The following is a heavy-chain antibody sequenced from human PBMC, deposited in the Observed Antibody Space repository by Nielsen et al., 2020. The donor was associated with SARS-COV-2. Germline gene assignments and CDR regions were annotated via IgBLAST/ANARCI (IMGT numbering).Heavy chain of an antibody. Sequence: ASVKVSCKASGYTFTSYGISWVRQAPGQGLEWMGWISAYNGNTSYAQKFQGRVTMTRDTSTSTVYMELSSLRSEDTAVYYCARVDGHCSGGSCYSGVYWGQGTLVTVSS. CDR3: ARVDGHCSGGSCYSGVY. CDR2: ISAYNGNT. V-gene: IGHV1-18*01. D-gene: IGHD2-15*01. J-gene: IGHJ4*02. CDR1: GYTFTSYG.